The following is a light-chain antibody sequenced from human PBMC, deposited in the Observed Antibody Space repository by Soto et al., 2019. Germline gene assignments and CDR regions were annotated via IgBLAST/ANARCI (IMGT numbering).Light chain of an antibody. CDR2: DAS. CDR3: QQYNSYSWT. Sequence: IPMTQSPSTLSASVGERVTITCRASQSISSWLAWYQQKPGKAPKLLIYDASSLESGVPSRFSGSGSGTEFTLTISSLQPDDFATYYCQQYNSYSWTFGQGTKVDIK. CDR1: QSISSW. V-gene: IGKV1-5*01. J-gene: IGKJ1*01.